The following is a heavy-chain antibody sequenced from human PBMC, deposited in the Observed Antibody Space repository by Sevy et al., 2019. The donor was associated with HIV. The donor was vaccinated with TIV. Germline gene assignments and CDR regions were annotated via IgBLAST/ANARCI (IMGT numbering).Heavy chain of an antibody. CDR1: GYSFSTYA. Sequence: ASVKVSCKASGYSFSTYAIHWVRQAPGQRLEWLGWISAVNGNAKYSQKFQDRVTIIRDASATTTYMELKSLRSEDTAIYYCARDDGSETHLEYWGQGTLVTVSS. V-gene: IGHV1-3*01. J-gene: IGHJ4*02. D-gene: IGHD3-10*01. CDR2: ISAVNGNA. CDR3: ARDDGSETHLEY.